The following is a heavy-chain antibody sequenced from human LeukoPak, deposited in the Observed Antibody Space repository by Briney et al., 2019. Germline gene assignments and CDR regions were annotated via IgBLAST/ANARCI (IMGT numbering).Heavy chain of an antibody. CDR1: GFTFSSYG. CDR3: ARGDRAINYYGSGSYGY. D-gene: IGHD3-10*01. CDR2: IWYDGSNK. J-gene: IGHJ4*02. Sequence: PGRSLRLSCAASGFTFSSYGMHWVRQAPGKGLGWVAVIWYDGSNKYYADSVKGRFTISRDNSKNTLYLQMNSLRAEDTAVYYCARGDRAINYYGSGSYGYWGQGTLVTVSS. V-gene: IGHV3-33*01.